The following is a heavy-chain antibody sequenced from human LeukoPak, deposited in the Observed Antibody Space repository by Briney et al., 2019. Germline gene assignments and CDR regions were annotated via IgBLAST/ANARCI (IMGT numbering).Heavy chain of an antibody. CDR3: ATTGGYYGSGSYYHDY. CDR1: GYTFTGYY. D-gene: IGHD3-10*01. V-gene: IGHV1-2*02. CDR2: INPNSGGT. J-gene: IGHJ4*02. Sequence: ASVKVSCKASGYTFTGYYMHWVRQAPGQGLEWMGWINPNSGGTNYAQKFQGRVTMTRDTSISTAYMELSRLRSEDTAVYYCATTGGYYGSGSYYHDYWGQGTLVTVSS.